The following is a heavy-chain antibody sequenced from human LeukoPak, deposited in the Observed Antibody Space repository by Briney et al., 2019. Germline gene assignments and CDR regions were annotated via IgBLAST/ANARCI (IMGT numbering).Heavy chain of an antibody. Sequence: PSETLSLTCTVSGGSISSSSYYWGWIRQPPGKGLEWIGSIYYGGSTYYNPSLKSRVTISVDTSKNQFSLKLSSVTAADTAVYYCAGRSYYDSSGIFDYWGQGTLVTVSS. J-gene: IGHJ4*02. D-gene: IGHD3-22*01. CDR1: GGSISSSSYY. CDR3: AGRSYYDSSGIFDY. V-gene: IGHV4-39*01. CDR2: IYYGGST.